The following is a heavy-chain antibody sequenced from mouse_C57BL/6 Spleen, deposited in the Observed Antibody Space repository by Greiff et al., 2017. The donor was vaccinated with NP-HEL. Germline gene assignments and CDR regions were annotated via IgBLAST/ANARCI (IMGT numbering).Heavy chain of an antibody. D-gene: IGHD2-4*01. CDR3: ARLADYDAFFDY. Sequence: QVQLKQSGAELARPGASVKMSCKASGYTFTSYTMHWVKQRPGQGLEWIGYINPSSGYTKYNQKFKDKATLTADKSSSTAYMQLSSLTSEDSAVYYCARLADYDAFFDYWGQGTTLTVSS. CDR1: GYTFTSYT. V-gene: IGHV1-4*01. CDR2: INPSSGYT. J-gene: IGHJ2*01.